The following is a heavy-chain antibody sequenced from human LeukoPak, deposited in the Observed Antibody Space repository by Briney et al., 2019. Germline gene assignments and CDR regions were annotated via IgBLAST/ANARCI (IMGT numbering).Heavy chain of an antibody. J-gene: IGHJ4*02. Sequence: GGSLRLSCAASGFTFSNYAMHWVRQAPGKGLEWVAIISFDGSNKFYADSVKGRFAISRDNSKNTLYLQMNSLRPEDTAVYYCAKEELRYFAYWGQGTLVTVSS. CDR1: GFTFSNYA. V-gene: IGHV3-30-3*02. CDR2: ISFDGSNK. CDR3: AKEELRYFAY. D-gene: IGHD3-10*01.